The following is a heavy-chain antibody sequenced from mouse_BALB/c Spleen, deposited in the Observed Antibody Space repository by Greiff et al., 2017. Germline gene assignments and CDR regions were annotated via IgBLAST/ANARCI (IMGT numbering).Heavy chain of an antibody. CDR3: ARMDGFMDY. V-gene: IGHV1-4*01. CDR2: INPSSGYT. D-gene: IGHD2-3*01. J-gene: IGHJ4*01. Sequence: LVESGAELARPGASVKMSCKASGYTFTSYTMHWVKQRPGQGLEWIGYINPSSGYTNYNQKFKDKATLTADKSSSTAYMQLSSLTSEDSAVYYCARMDGFMDYWGQGTSVTVSA. CDR1: GYTFTSYT.